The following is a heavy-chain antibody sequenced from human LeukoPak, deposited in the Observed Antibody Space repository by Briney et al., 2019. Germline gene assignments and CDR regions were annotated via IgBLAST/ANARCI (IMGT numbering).Heavy chain of an antibody. Sequence: KPSETLSLTCTVSGGSISSSSYYWGWLRQPPGKGLEWIGSIYYSGITYYNPSLRSRVTISVDTSKNQFSLKLSSVTAADTAVYYCARQPAYDSSGWPLDYWGQGTLVTVSS. D-gene: IGHD3-22*01. CDR3: ARQPAYDSSGWPLDY. V-gene: IGHV4-39*01. CDR2: IYYSGIT. CDR1: GGSISSSSYY. J-gene: IGHJ4*02.